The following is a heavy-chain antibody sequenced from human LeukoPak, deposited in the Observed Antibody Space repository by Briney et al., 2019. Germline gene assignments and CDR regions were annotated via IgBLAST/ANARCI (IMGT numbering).Heavy chain of an antibody. CDR2: INLDGSEK. CDR3: TRDPK. J-gene: IGHJ4*02. Sequence: PGGSLRLSCTGSGFIFGTTSMSWVRQVSGKGLEWVASINLDGSEKYYAGSAEGRFTISRDNAKKSLFLQMNSVRAEDTAVYYCTRDPKWGQGILVSVSS. V-gene: IGHV3-7*01. CDR1: GFIFGTTS.